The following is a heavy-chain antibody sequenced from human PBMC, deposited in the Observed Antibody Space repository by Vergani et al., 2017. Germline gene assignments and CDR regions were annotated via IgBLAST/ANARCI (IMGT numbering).Heavy chain of an antibody. D-gene: IGHD3-9*01. CDR2: MNTNTGNP. Sequence: QVQLVQSGAEVKKPGASVKVSCKASGYTFTSYDINWVRQATGQGLEWMGWMNTNTGNPTYAQGFTGRFVFSLDTSVSTAYLQISSLKAEDTAVYYCARGRVTYYYYMDVWGKGTTVTVSS. CDR1: GYTFTSYD. CDR3: ARGRVTYYYYMDV. J-gene: IGHJ6*03. V-gene: IGHV7-4-1*02.